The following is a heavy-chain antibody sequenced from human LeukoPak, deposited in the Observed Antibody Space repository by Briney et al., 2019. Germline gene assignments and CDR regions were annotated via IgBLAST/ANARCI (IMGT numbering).Heavy chain of an antibody. D-gene: IGHD2-15*01. CDR2: ISGSGDNT. V-gene: IGHV3-23*01. J-gene: IGHJ4*02. CDR1: GFTFYTYA. Sequence: GGSLRLSCAASGFTFYTYAMTWVRQAPGKGLEWVSSISGSGDNTYYADSVKGRFTVSRDNSKNTLYLQMNSLRAEDTAVYYCARTPGDCTGGTCYSFDYWGQGSLVTVSS. CDR3: ARTPGDCTGGTCYSFDY.